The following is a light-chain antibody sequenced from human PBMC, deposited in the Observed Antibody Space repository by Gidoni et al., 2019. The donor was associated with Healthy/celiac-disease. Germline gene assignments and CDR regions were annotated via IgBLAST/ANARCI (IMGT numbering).Light chain of an antibody. Sequence: QSVLPQPPSASGTPGQRVTISCSGSSPNIGSNYVYWYQQLPGTAPKLLIYRNNQRPSWVPDRFSGSKSGTSASLAISGLRSEDEADYYCAAWDDSLSGWVFGGGTKLTVL. CDR1: SPNIGSNY. CDR3: AAWDDSLSGWV. CDR2: RNN. V-gene: IGLV1-47*01. J-gene: IGLJ3*02.